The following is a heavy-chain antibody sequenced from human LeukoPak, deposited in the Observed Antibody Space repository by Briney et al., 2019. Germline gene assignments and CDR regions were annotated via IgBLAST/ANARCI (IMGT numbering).Heavy chain of an antibody. V-gene: IGHV1-69*04. D-gene: IGHD3-22*01. CDR1: GGTFSSYA. Sequence: ASVKVSCKASGGTFSSYAISWVRQAPGQGLEWMGRIIPILGIAIYAQKFQGRVTITTDKSTSTAYMELSSLRSEDTAVYYCARDYPTGYYDSSGQGGYWGQGTLVTVSS. CDR3: ARDYPTGYYDSSGQGGY. CDR2: IIPILGIA. J-gene: IGHJ4*02.